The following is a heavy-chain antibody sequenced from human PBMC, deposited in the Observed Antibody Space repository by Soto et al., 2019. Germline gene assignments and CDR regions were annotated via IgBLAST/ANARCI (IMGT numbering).Heavy chain of an antibody. V-gene: IGHV4-4*02. D-gene: IGHD1-20*01. Sequence: SETLSLTCAVSGGSISSSNWWSWVRQPPGKGLEWIGEIYHSGSTNYNPSLKSRVTISVDKSKNQFSLKLSSVTAADTAVYYCVTNLNDEDEYYYGMDVWGQGTTVTVSS. J-gene: IGHJ6*02. CDR3: VTNLNDEDEYYYGMDV. CDR1: GGSISSSNW. CDR2: IYHSGST.